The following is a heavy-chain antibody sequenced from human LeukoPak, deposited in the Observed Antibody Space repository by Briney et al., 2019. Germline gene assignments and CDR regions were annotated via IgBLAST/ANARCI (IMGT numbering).Heavy chain of an antibody. CDR3: ARVTEYSTAGMRY. V-gene: IGHV3-74*01. J-gene: IGHJ4*02. CDR2: ISSDGSTT. D-gene: IGHD6-13*01. Sequence: PGGSLRLSCAASGFTFSSYGMSWVRQAPGEGLVWVSRISSDGSTTTYADSVKGRFTISRDNAKNTMYLQMNSLRAEDTALYYCARVTEYSTAGMRYWGQGIQVTVSS. CDR1: GFTFSSYG.